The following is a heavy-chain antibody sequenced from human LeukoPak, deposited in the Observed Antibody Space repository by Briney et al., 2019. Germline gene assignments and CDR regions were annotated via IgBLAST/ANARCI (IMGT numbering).Heavy chain of an antibody. V-gene: IGHV1-46*01. CDR1: GYTFTSYY. D-gene: IGHD6-19*01. J-gene: IGHJ4*02. CDR2: INPSGGST. CDR3: ARDRRDSSGWYPVYYFDY. Sequence: ASVKVSCKASGYTFTSYYMHWVRQAPGQGLEWMGIINPSGGSTSYAQKFQGRVAMTRDTSTSTVYMELSSLRSEDTAVYYCARDRRDSSGWYPVYYFDYWGQGTLVTVSS.